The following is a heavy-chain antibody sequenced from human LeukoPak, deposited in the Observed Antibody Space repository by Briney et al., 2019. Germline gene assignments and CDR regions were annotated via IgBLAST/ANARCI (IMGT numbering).Heavy chain of an antibody. Sequence: PSETLSLTCTVSGFSISSGHYWGWVRQPPGAGLEWIGSVYQSGTTYYDPSLKSRVTTSVDMSKNQFSLRLRPVTAADTAVYYCARIFIRNGYSSYFDCWGQGTLVTVSS. CDR2: VYQSGTT. J-gene: IGHJ4*02. CDR3: ARIFIRNGYSSYFDC. CDR1: GFSISSGHY. D-gene: IGHD5-18*01. V-gene: IGHV4-38-2*02.